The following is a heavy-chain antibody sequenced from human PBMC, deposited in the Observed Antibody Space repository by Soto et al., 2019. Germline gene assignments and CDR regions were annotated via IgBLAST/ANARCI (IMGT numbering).Heavy chain of an antibody. CDR2: INHSGST. V-gene: IGHV4-34*01. Sequence: SETLSLTCAVYGGSFSGYYWSWIRQPPGKGLEWIGEINHSGSTNYNPSLKSRVTISVDTSKNQFSLKLSSVTAADTAVYYCASDSPNYDILTGPVPRNFDYWGQGTLVTVSS. CDR3: ASDSPNYDILTGPVPRNFDY. D-gene: IGHD3-9*01. J-gene: IGHJ4*02. CDR1: GGSFSGYY.